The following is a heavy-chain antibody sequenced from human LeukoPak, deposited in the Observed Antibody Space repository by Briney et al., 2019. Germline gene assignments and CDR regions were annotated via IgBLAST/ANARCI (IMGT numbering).Heavy chain of an antibody. CDR2: INHSGNT. CDR3: ARGKTGLFDY. CDR1: GGSFSGYY. V-gene: IGHV4-34*01. D-gene: IGHD7-27*01. J-gene: IGHJ4*02. Sequence: SETLSLTCAVYGGSFSGYYWSWIRQPPGKGLEWIGEINHSGNTNYNPSLKSRVTISVDTSKNQFSLKLSSVTAADTAVYYCARGKTGLFDYWGQGTLVTVSS.